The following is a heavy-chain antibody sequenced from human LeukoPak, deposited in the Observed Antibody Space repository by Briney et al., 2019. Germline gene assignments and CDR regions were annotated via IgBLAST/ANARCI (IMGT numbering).Heavy chain of an antibody. J-gene: IGHJ4*02. CDR2: INSDGSST. CDR1: GFTFSSYW. D-gene: IGHD3-22*01. CDR3: ARDYDSSGYSAALFDY. V-gene: IGHV3-74*01. Sequence: GGSPRLSCAASGFTFSSYWMHWVRQAPGKGLVWVSRINSDGSSTSYADSVKGRFTISRDNAKNTLYLQMNSLRAEDTAVYYCARDYDSSGYSAALFDYWGQGTLVTVSS.